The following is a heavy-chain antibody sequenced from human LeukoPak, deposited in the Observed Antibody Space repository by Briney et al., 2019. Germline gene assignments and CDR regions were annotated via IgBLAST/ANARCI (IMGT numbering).Heavy chain of an antibody. J-gene: IGHJ5*02. Sequence: GGSLRLSCAASGFTFSSYSMNWVRQAPGKGLEWVSYISSSTIYYADSVKGRFTISRDNAKNSLYPQMNSLRAEDTAVYYCARGQYYDSSGYYHWGQGTLVTVSS. D-gene: IGHD3-22*01. V-gene: IGHV3-48*01. CDR1: GFTFSSYS. CDR2: ISSSTI. CDR3: ARGQYYDSSGYYH.